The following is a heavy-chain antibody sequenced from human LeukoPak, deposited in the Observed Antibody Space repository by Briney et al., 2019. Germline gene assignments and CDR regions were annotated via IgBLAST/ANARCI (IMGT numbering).Heavy chain of an antibody. CDR1: GFTFSSYA. J-gene: IGHJ4*02. D-gene: IGHD3-22*01. Sequence: PGGSLRLSCAASGFTFSSYAMSWVRQAPGKGLEWVSAVSGNGGSTNYADSVKGRFTISRDNSKNTLYLRMNSLRAEDTAVYYCAKSPGSDYLFDYWGQETLVTVSS. V-gene: IGHV3-23*01. CDR3: AKSPGSDYLFDY. CDR2: VSGNGGST.